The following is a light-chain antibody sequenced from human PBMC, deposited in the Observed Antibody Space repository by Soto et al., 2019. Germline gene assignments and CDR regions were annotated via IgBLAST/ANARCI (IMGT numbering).Light chain of an antibody. Sequence: EIVLTQSPGTLSLPPGERATLSCRASQSVRSSYLAWYQQKFGQAPRLLIYGASSRATGIPDRFSGSGSRTDFTLTISRLEPEDFAVYYCQQYGSSSWTFGQGTKVEIK. J-gene: IGKJ1*01. CDR3: QQYGSSSWT. CDR2: GAS. CDR1: QSVRSSY. V-gene: IGKV3-20*01.